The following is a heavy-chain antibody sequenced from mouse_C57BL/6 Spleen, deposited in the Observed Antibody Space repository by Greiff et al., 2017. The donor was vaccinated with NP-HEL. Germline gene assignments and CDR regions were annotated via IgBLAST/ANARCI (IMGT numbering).Heavy chain of an antibody. CDR3: ARYRYYAMDY. Sequence: QVQLKQSGAELVRPGTSVKVSCKASGYAFTNYLIEWVKQRPGQGLAWIGVINPGSGGTNYNEKFKGKATLTADKSSSTAYMQLSSLTSEDSAVYFCARYRYYAMDYWGQGTSVTASS. J-gene: IGHJ4*01. V-gene: IGHV1-54*01. CDR2: INPGSGGT. CDR1: GYAFTNYL.